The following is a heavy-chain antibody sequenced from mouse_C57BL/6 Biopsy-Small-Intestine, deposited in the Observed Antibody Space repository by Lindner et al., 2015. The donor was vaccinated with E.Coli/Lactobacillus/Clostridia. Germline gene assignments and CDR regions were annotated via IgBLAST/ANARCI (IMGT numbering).Heavy chain of an antibody. D-gene: IGHD2-4*01. CDR3: AGFDYDAGVFDY. J-gene: IGHJ2*01. Sequence: VQLQESGPELVKPGASVKISCKASGFAFGNSWMNWVKQRPGKGLEWVGRIWLGDGDTNYNGKFKGKATLTADKSSSTSYMQLTNLTSEDSAVYFCAGFDYDAGVFDYWGQGTTLTVSS. V-gene: IGHV1-82*01. CDR2: IWLGDGDT. CDR1: GFAFGNSW.